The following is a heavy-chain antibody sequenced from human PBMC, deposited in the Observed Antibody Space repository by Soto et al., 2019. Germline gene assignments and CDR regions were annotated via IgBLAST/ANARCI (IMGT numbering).Heavy chain of an antibody. Sequence: QVQLVESGGGVVQPGRSLRLSCAASGFTFSSYAMHWVRQAPGKGLEWVAVISYDGSNKYYADSVKGRFTISRDNSKNTLYLQMNSMRAEDTAVYYCARKGVAAAGTYYYGMDVWGQGTTVTVSS. CDR1: GFTFSSYA. D-gene: IGHD6-13*01. V-gene: IGHV3-30-3*01. CDR3: ARKGVAAAGTYYYGMDV. J-gene: IGHJ6*02. CDR2: ISYDGSNK.